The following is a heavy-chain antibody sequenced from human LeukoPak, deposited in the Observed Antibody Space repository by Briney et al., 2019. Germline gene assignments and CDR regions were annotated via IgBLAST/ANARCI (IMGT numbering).Heavy chain of an antibody. D-gene: IGHD3-9*01. V-gene: IGHV3-49*04. J-gene: IGHJ4*02. CDR1: GFSFGEYA. CDR3: ARDFGWLSGFDN. Sequence: GRSLRLSCKTSGFSFGEYALSWVRQAPGKGLEWVGFIRRKIYNETTEYAASMKDRFTISRDDSKNIAYLQMHSLRAEDTAVYYCARDFGWLSGFDNWGQGTLVTVSS. CDR2: IRRKIYNETT.